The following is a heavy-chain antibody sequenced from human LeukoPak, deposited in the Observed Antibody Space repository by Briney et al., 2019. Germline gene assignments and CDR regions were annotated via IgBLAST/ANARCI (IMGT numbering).Heavy chain of an antibody. CDR2: INHSGST. V-gene: IGHV4-34*01. D-gene: IGHD3/OR15-3a*01. Sequence: SETLSLTCAVYGGSFSGYYWSWIRQSPWKGLEWIGEINHSGSTNYNPSLKSRVTMSVDTSKNQFSLNLISVTAADTAVYYCARALLSLDPLDVWGQGTTVTVSS. CDR3: ARALLSLDPLDV. CDR1: GGSFSGYY. J-gene: IGHJ6*02.